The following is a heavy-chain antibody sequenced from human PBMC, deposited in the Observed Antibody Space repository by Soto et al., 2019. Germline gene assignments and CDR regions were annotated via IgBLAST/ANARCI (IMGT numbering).Heavy chain of an antibody. Sequence: EEQLLESGGGLVQPGGSVRLSCAASGFTFSSHAMTWVRQAPGEGLEGVSTINAGGDATWHADPVKGRFTISRDNSKDTVSLQMDSLRVENTALYYCAIDGSSVTYYHYMDVWAKGTTVTVSS. J-gene: IGHJ6*03. CDR3: AIDGSSVTYYHYMDV. CDR2: INAGGDAT. CDR1: GFTFSSHA. V-gene: IGHV3-23*01. D-gene: IGHD3-10*01.